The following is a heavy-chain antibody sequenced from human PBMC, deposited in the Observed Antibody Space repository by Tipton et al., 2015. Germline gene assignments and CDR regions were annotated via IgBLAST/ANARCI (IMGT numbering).Heavy chain of an antibody. CDR3: ARHKDSGTYPLDY. CDR1: GGSFSDYY. Sequence: TLSLTCAVYGGSFSDYYWTWVRQSSGKGLEWIGEINYSATTHYNPSLGSRVTISVDTSKNQFSLTLTSVTAADTAVYYCARHKDSGTYPLDYWGQGTLVTVSS. D-gene: IGHD3-10*01. J-gene: IGHJ4*02. V-gene: IGHV4-34*01. CDR2: INYSATT.